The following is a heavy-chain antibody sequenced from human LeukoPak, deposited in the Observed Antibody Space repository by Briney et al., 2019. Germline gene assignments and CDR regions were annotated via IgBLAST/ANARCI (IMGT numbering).Heavy chain of an antibody. J-gene: IGHJ5*02. CDR1: GGSISSGGYS. CDR2: IYHSGST. Sequence: SETLSLTCAVSGGSISSGGYSWSWIRQPPGKGLEWIGYIYHSGSTYYNPSLKSRVTISVDRSKNQFSLKLSSVTAADTAVYYCARGSAPPGFDPWGQGTLVTVSS. CDR3: ARGSAPPGFDP. V-gene: IGHV4-30-2*01.